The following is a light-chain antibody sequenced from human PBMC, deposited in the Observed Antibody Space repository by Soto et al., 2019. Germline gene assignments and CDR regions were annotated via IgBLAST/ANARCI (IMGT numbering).Light chain of an antibody. J-gene: IGLJ1*01. Sequence: QSALTQPASVPGSPGQSVTISCSGISSGAADYNYVSWYQQHPGKAPKLMISDVSNRPSGISDRFSGSKSGNTASLTISGLQAEDEADYYCSSYTISTTVFGTGTKLTVL. CDR3: SSYTISTTV. CDR1: SSGAADYNY. V-gene: IGLV2-14*01. CDR2: DVS.